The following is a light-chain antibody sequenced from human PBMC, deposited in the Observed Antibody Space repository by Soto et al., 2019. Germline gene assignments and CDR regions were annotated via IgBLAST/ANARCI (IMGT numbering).Light chain of an antibody. J-gene: IGLJ3*02. CDR2: GNS. CDR1: SSNIGAGYD. Sequence: QSVLTQPPSLSGAPGQRVTISCTGGSSNIGAGYDVHWYQQLPGTAPKLLIYGNSNRPSGVPDRFSGSKSGTSASLAITGLQAEDEADYYCQSYDSSLSALFGGGTKVTVL. V-gene: IGLV1-40*01. CDR3: QSYDSSLSAL.